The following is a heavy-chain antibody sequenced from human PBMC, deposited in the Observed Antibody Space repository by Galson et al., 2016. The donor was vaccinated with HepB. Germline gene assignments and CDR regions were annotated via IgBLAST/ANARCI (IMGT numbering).Heavy chain of an antibody. CDR2: IYYSGIN. CDR3: ARVYYDNRYYTYYFDY. D-gene: IGHD3-22*01. J-gene: IGHJ4*02. CDR1: GGSISSDNYY. Sequence: LSLTCTVSGGSISSDNYYWSWIRRPPGKGLEWIGYIYYSGINYDNPTLKSRLNISVDTSKNQFSLKQSSVTAADIAVYYCARVYYDNRYYTYYFDYWGQGTLFTVSS. V-gene: IGHV4-30-4*01.